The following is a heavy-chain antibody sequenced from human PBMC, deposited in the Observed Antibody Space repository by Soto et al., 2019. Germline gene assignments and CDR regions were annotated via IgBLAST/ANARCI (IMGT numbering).Heavy chain of an antibody. CDR3: ARDLVSTIGDFDY. Sequence: ASVKVSCKASGYTFIGYYIHRVRQAPGHGLEWMGWINPNSGATNSAQNFQGRVTMTRDTSISTVYMELTRLRYDDTAVYFCARDLVSTIGDFDYWGQGTQVTVSS. V-gene: IGHV1-2*02. CDR1: GYTFIGYY. CDR2: INPNSGAT. J-gene: IGHJ4*02. D-gene: IGHD3-16*01.